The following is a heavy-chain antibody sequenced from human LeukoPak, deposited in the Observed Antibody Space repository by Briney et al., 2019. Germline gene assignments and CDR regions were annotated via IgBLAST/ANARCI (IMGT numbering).Heavy chain of an antibody. V-gene: IGHV3-74*01. D-gene: IGHD6-6*01. CDR3: AALGSLAARQTP. Sequence: GGSLRLSCAASGFTFSSYWMHWVRQAPGKGLVWVSRINTDGSSTSYADSVKGRFTISRDNAKNTLYLQMNSLRAEDTAVYYCAALGSLAARQTPWGQGTLVTVSS. CDR2: INTDGSST. J-gene: IGHJ5*02. CDR1: GFTFSSYW.